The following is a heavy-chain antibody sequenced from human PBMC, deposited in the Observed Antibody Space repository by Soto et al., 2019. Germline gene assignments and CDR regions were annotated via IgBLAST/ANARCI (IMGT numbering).Heavy chain of an antibody. CDR3: AKVSYILMVGDSQPFDY. V-gene: IGHV3-30-3*01. J-gene: IGHJ4*02. D-gene: IGHD2-8*01. CDR1: GFTFSSYA. Sequence: GGSLRLSCAASGFTFSSYALHWVRQAPGKGLEWVAVISYDGNNKYYADSAKGRFTISRDNSKNTLYLQMNSLRAEDTALYYCAKVSYILMVGDSQPFDYWGQGALVTVSS. CDR2: ISYDGNNK.